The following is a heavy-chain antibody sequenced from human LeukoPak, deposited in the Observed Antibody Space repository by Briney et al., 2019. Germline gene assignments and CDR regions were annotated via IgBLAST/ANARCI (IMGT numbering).Heavy chain of an antibody. CDR3: ARVGDMEAFDI. V-gene: IGHV3-33*01. J-gene: IGHJ3*02. D-gene: IGHD3-16*01. CDR2: MWYDGRNK. CDR1: GFTLSSFG. Sequence: GGSLRLSCAASGFTLSSFGMVWVRQAPGKGLEWVTLMWYDGRNKYYADSVKGRFTISRDNSKDTVYLQMNSLRGEDTAVYYCARVGDMEAFDIWGQGTRVTVSS.